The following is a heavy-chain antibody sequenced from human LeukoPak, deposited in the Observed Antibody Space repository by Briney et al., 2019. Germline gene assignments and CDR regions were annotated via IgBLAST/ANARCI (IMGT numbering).Heavy chain of an antibody. V-gene: IGHV3-49*04. CDR3: TRDQTPYY. Sequence: GGPLRLSCTASGFTFGDYAMTWVRQAPGKGLDWVGFIASETYGGTAEYAASLKGRFTISRDDSKSIAYLQMNSLKTDDTAVYYCTRDQTPYYWGQGTLVTVSS. CDR2: IASETYGGTA. J-gene: IGHJ4*02. CDR1: GFTFGDYA.